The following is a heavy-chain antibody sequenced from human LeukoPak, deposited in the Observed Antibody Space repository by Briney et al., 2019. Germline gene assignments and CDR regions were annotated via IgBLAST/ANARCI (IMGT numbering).Heavy chain of an antibody. D-gene: IGHD3-10*01. Sequence: ASVKVSCKVSGYILTELSMHWVRQAPGQGLEWMGWINPNSGGTNYAQKFQGRVTMTRDTSISTAYMELSRLRSDDTAMYYCAREKDGSFDYWGQGTLVTVSS. CDR2: INPNSGGT. J-gene: IGHJ4*02. V-gene: IGHV1-2*02. CDR1: GYILTELS. CDR3: AREKDGSFDY.